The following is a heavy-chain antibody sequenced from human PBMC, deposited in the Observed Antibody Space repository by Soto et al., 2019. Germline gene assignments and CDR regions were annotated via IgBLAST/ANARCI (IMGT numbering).Heavy chain of an antibody. D-gene: IGHD3-10*01. J-gene: IGHJ4*02. V-gene: IGHV3-21*01. CDR1: GFTFSSYS. CDR3: AREDAMVRGVIDY. Sequence: EVQLVESGGGLVKPGGSLRLSCAASGFTFSSYSMNWVRQAPGKGLEWVSSISSSSSYIYYADSVKGRFTISRDNXQNSRYLQMNSLRAEDTAVYYCAREDAMVRGVIDYWGQGTLVTVSS. CDR2: ISSSSSYI.